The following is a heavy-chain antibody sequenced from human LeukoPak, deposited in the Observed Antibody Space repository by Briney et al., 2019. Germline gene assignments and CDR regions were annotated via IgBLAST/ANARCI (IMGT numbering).Heavy chain of an antibody. J-gene: IGHJ5*02. Sequence: PSETLSLTCAVYGGSFSGYYWSWIRQPPGKGLEWIGEINHSGSINYNPSLKSRVTISVDTSKNQFSLKLSSVTAADTAVYYCATFTVAGSGGQEGWFDPWGQGTLVTVSS. CDR3: ATFTVAGSGGQEGWFDP. CDR2: INHSGSI. V-gene: IGHV4-34*01. CDR1: GGSFSGYY. D-gene: IGHD6-19*01.